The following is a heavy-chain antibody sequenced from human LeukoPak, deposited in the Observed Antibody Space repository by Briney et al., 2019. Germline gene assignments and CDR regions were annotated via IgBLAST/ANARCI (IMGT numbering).Heavy chain of an antibody. D-gene: IGHD6-13*01. CDR3: ARDSSQLAPLDY. V-gene: IGHV3-21*01. J-gene: IGHJ4*02. CDR1: GFTFSSYS. Sequence: GGSLRLSCAASGFTFSSYSMNWVRQAPGKGLEWVSSISSSSSYIYYADSVKGRFTISRDNAKNSLYLQMNSLSAEDTAVYYCARDSSQLAPLDYWGQGTLVTVSS. CDR2: ISSSSSYI.